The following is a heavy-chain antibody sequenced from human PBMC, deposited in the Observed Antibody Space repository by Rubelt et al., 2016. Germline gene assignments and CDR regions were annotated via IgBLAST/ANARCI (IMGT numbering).Heavy chain of an antibody. CDR2: IYYSGTT. J-gene: IGHJ2*01. V-gene: IGHV4-28*01. Sequence: QVQLQESGPGLVKPSGTLSLTCAVSGGSISSTNWWGWIRQPPGKGLEWIGYIYYSGTTYYNPSLKSRVTMSLETCKNQFSLILSSVTAVDTAVYYCARCSSSDCQGFDLWGRGTLVTVSS. CDR1: GGSISSTNW. D-gene: IGHD6-19*01. CDR3: ARCSSSDCQGFDL.